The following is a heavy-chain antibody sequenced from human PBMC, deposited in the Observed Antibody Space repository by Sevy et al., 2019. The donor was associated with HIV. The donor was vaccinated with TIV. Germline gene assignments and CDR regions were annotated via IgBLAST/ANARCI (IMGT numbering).Heavy chain of an antibody. V-gene: IGHV3-23*01. CDR3: AKALNAALESMLEVKLRSLKGFDV. J-gene: IGHJ3*01. D-gene: IGHD1-1*01. CDR2: ISGPGYGT. Sequence: GGSLRLSCAASGFTFNTHAMNWVRQAPGKGLEWVSVISGPGYGTNYADSVKGRFTISRDNSKNTLYLQMNSLRADDTAVYYCAKALNAALESMLEVKLRSLKGFDVWGQGTMVTVSS. CDR1: GFTFNTHA.